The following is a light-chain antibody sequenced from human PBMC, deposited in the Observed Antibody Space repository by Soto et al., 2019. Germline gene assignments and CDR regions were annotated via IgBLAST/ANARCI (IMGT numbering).Light chain of an antibody. CDR2: AAA. Sequence: EVVLTQSPDTLSLSPGDRATLSCRATQSVSSNSLAWYQQKPGQAPRLLIYAAATRATGIPDRFSGSGSGTDFTLTISRLEPEDFAVYCCQQYGSSPWTFGQGTKVDI. CDR3: QQYGSSPWT. V-gene: IGKV3-20*01. J-gene: IGKJ1*01. CDR1: QSVSSNS.